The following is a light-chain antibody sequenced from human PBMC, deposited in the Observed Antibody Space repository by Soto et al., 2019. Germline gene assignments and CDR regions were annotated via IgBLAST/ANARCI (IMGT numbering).Light chain of an antibody. J-gene: IGKJ2*01. V-gene: IGKV3-20*01. Sequence: DIVLTHSRGTLSVSPGESATLSCRASQSVSSNYLAWYQQKPGQAPRLLIYGAFYRATGIPDRFSGSGSGTDFTLTISSLQSEDFAIYYCQQYDIWPPYTFGQGTKVXIK. CDR1: QSVSSNY. CDR3: QQYDIWPPYT. CDR2: GAF.